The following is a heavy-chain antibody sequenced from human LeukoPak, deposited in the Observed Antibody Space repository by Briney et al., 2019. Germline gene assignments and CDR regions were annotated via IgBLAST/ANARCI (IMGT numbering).Heavy chain of an antibody. CDR2: ISSDGGSA. CDR3: ARDSADGDYDY. J-gene: IGHJ4*02. CDR1: GFTFSNYA. V-gene: IGHV3-64*01. D-gene: IGHD4-17*01. Sequence: GGSLRLSCAASGFTFSNYAMHWVRQAPGKGLEYVSAISSDGGSAYYANSVKGRFSISRDNSKNTLYLQMGSLRAEDMAVYYCARDSADGDYDYWGQGTLVTVSS.